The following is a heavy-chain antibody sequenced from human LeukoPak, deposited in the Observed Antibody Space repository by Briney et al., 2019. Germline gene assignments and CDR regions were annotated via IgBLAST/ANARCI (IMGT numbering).Heavy chain of an antibody. J-gene: IGHJ4*01. Sequence: GGSLRLSCAASGFSLSTYWMSWVRQAPGKGLEWVANMKQDGSEKYYVDSVKGRFTISRDNAKKSLYMQINSLTAEDTTVYYCARVRGYLDYWGXGTLXXVS. V-gene: IGHV3-7*01. CDR1: GFSLSTYW. CDR2: MKQDGSEK. CDR3: ARVRGYLDY.